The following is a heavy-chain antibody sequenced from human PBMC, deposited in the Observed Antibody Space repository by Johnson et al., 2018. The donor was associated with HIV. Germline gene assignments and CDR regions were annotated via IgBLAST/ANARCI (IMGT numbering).Heavy chain of an antibody. CDR1: GFTFSSYA. CDR3: AREHSRVIYNDAFDI. Sequence: QVQLVESGGGVVQPGRSLRLSCAASGFTFSSYAMHWVRQAPGKGLEWVAVISYDGSNKYYADSVKGRFTISRDNSKNTLYLQMNSLRAEDTAVYYCAREHSRVIYNDAFDIWGQRTMVTVSS. D-gene: IGHD3-16*02. J-gene: IGHJ3*02. CDR2: ISYDGSNK. V-gene: IGHV3-30-3*01.